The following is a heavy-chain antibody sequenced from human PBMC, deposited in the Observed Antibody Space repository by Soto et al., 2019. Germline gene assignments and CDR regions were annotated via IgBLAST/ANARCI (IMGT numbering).Heavy chain of an antibody. J-gene: IGHJ6*02. D-gene: IGHD3-10*01. Sequence: PSETLSLTCTVSGGSISSGGYYWSWIRQHPGKGLEWIGYIYYSGSTYYNPSLKSRVTISVDTSKNQFSLKPSSVTAADTAVYYCARDRGYYGSGSYYYYYYGMDVWGQGTTVTVSS. CDR3: ARDRGYYGSGSYYYYYYGMDV. V-gene: IGHV4-31*03. CDR2: IYYSGST. CDR1: GGSISSGGYY.